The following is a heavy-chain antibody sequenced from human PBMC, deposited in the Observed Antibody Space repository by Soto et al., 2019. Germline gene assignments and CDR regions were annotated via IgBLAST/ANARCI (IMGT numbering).Heavy chain of an antibody. D-gene: IGHD6-6*01. CDR3: ASRFFYGRSSLDIDY. CDR1: GFTCSSYA. V-gene: IGHV3-30-3*01. J-gene: IGHJ1*01. Sequence: QPGWSLRLSCAASGFTCSSYAMHWFRQAPGKGLEWVAVISYDGSNKYYADSVKGRFTISRDNSKNTLYLQMNSLRAEDTAVYYCASRFFYGRSSLDIDYRGQRTPVTVSS. CDR2: ISYDGSNK.